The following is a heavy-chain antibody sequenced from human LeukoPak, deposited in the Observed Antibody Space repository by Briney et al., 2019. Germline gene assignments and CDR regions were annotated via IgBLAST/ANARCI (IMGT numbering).Heavy chain of an antibody. V-gene: IGHV1-2*02. CDR3: AREGSHTDAFDI. CDR2: TNPNSGGT. D-gene: IGHD3-10*01. Sequence: ASVKVSCKASGYTFTGYYMHWVRQAPGQGLEWMGWTNPNSGGTNYAQKFQGRVTMTRDTSISTAYMELSRLRSDDTAVYYCAREGSHTDAFDIWGQGTMVTVSS. CDR1: GYTFTGYY. J-gene: IGHJ3*02.